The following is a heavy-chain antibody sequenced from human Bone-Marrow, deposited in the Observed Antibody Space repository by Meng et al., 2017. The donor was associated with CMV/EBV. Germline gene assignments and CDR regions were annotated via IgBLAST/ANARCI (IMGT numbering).Heavy chain of an antibody. CDR2: IYRDGTT. CDR1: GFTVSSNW. CDR3: ARGAAAGNWYFDL. D-gene: IGHD6-13*01. V-gene: IGHV3-66*02. Sequence: CAATGFTVSSNWMNGGRKAPGKGVERNSIIYRDGTTYYADYVKGRFTISRDNPKNTLYLQMTSLRVEDTALYYCARGAAAGNWYFDLWGRGSLVTVSS. J-gene: IGHJ2*01.